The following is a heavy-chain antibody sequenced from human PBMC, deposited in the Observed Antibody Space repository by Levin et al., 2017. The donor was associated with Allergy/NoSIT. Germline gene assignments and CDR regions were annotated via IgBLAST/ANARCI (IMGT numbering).Heavy chain of an antibody. CDR1: GFTLSTYG. Sequence: PGGSLRLSCAVAGFTLSTYGMHWVRQAPGKGLEWVAHISKDGSSKYYADSVRGRFTISRDNSKNTLYLQMNSLRAEDTAIYYCAKGYYGSGGDAFDIWGQGTMVTVSS. CDR2: ISKDGSSK. J-gene: IGHJ3*02. D-gene: IGHD3-10*01. CDR3: AKGYYGSGGDAFDI. V-gene: IGHV3-30*18.